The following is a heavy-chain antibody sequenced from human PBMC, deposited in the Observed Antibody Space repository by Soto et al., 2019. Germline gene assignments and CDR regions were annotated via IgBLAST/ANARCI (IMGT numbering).Heavy chain of an antibody. V-gene: IGHV3-15*01. CDR1: GFTFNNAW. CDR2: IKNKADGGTT. D-gene: IGHD2-21*02. J-gene: IGHJ6*02. Sequence: PGGSLRLSCAASGFTFNNAWMTWVRRAPGKGLEWIGRIKNKADGGTTDYAAPVKGRFTISRDDSKNMLYLQMHSLKTEDTAVYYCATVGYCGGDWCYASYYGMDVWGQGTTVNVSS. CDR3: ATVGYCGGDWCYASYYGMDV.